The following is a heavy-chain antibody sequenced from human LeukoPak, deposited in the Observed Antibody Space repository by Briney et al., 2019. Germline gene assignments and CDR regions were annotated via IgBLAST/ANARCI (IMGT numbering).Heavy chain of an antibody. CDR3: AKEYYDSSGYSLDN. CDR1: GFTFSTYA. V-gene: IGHV3-23*01. J-gene: IGHJ4*02. D-gene: IGHD3-22*01. CDR2: ISGSGGRT. Sequence: GGSLRLSCAASGFTFSTYAMGWVRQAPGKGLEWVSAISGSGGRTYYADSVKGRFTISRDNSKNTLYVQMNSLRAEDTAVYYCAKEYYDSSGYSLDNWGQGTLVTVSS.